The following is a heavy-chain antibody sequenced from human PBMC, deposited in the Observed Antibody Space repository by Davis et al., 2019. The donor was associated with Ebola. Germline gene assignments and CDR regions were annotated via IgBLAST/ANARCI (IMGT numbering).Heavy chain of an antibody. CDR1: GFSFSDAW. CDR3: RSNFDY. J-gene: IGHJ4*02. V-gene: IGHV3-15*01. Sequence: GESLKISCAASGFSFSDAWMSWVRQAPGKGLEWVGRIKSKTKGATTEYAAPVKGRFTISRDDSKNTLYLKMNSLKTEDTAVYYCRSNFDYWGQGTLVTVSS. CDR2: IKSKTKGATT.